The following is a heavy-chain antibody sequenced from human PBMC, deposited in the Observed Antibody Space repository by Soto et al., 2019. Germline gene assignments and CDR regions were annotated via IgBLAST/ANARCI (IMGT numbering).Heavy chain of an antibody. J-gene: IGHJ2*01. CDR3: ARFNWYFDL. CDR2: IYYSGCT. V-gene: IGHV4-59*08. Sequence: QVQLQESGPGLVKPSETLSLTCTVSGVSISSYYWSWIRQPPGKGLEWIGYIYYSGCTNYNPSLKSRVTIPVDTSKNQFYLKLSSVTAADTAVDYCARFNWYFDLWGRGTLVTVSS. CDR1: GVSISSYY.